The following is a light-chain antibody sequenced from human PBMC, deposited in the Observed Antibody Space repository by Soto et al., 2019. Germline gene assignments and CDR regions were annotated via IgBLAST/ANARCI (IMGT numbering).Light chain of an antibody. CDR2: GAS. CDR3: REYNNWLTCT. CDR1: QSVGRN. V-gene: IGKV3-15*01. J-gene: IGKJ1*01. Sequence: EIVMTQSPATLSVSPGERATLSCRASQSVGRNLAWYQQKPGQAPRLLIYGASTRATGIPARFSGSGSGTEFTLTISSLQSEDLAVYYCREYNNWLTCTFGQGNKV.